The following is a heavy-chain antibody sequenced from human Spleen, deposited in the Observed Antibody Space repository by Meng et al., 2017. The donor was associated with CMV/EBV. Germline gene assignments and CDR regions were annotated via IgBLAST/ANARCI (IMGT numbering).Heavy chain of an antibody. J-gene: IGHJ6*02. CDR3: AKGDRYYYDSSGYPRGYYGMDV. Sequence: GESLKISCAGSGFIFSTYAMSWVRQAPGKGLEWVSAIGRRGDSTYYADSVKGRFTVSRDNSQNTLYLQMSSLRVEDTAVYYCAKGDRYYYDSSGYPRGYYGMDVWGQGTTVTVSS. V-gene: IGHV3-23*01. CDR1: GFIFSTYA. CDR2: IGRRGDST. D-gene: IGHD3-22*01.